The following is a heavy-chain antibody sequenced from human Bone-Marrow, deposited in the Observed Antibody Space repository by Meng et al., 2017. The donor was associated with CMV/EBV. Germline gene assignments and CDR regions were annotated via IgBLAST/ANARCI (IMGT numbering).Heavy chain of an antibody. J-gene: IGHJ3*02. CDR1: GGTFSSNA. V-gene: IGHV1-69*10. CDR2: IIPILGIV. CDR3: ATELRLLEWLRLFDI. Sequence: SVKVSCKASGGTFSSNAITWVRQAPGQGLEWLGGIIPILGIVNYAQKFQGRVTITADKSTSTAYMELSSLRSEDTAVYYCATELRLLEWLRLFDIWGQGTMVTFSS. D-gene: IGHD3-3*01.